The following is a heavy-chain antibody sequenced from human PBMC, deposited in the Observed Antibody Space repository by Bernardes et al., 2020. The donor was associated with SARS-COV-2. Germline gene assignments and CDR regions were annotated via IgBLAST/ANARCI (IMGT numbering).Heavy chain of an antibody. V-gene: IGHV3-33*01. Sequence: GGSLRLSCAASGFTFRDYGMHWVRQAPGKGLEWVAAIWYDGSNEYYADSVKGRLTVSRDNSKNTLYLQMSSLRVEDTAVYYCARTSDYYGSGSYPYFYGIDVWGQGTTVTVSS. J-gene: IGHJ6*02. CDR1: GFTFRDYG. CDR2: IWYDGSNE. CDR3: ARTSDYYGSGSYPYFYGIDV. D-gene: IGHD3-10*01.